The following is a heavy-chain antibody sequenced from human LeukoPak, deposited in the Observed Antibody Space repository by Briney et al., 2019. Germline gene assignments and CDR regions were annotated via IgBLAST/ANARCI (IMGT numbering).Heavy chain of an antibody. V-gene: IGHV4-30-2*01. J-gene: IGHJ4*02. CDR3: ARVNEYSSSYYFDY. CDR2: IYHSGNT. D-gene: IGHD6-6*01. CDR1: GGSISSGGYY. Sequence: PSETLSLTCTVSGGSISSGGYYWSWIRQPPGKGLEWIAYIYHSGNTYYNPSLKSRVTISVDRSKNQFSLKLNSVTAADTAVYYCARVNEYSSSYYFDYWGQGTLVTVSS.